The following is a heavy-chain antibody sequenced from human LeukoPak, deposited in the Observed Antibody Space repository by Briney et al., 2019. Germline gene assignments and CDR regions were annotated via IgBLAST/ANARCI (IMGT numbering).Heavy chain of an antibody. J-gene: IGHJ4*02. CDR1: GFTFSVYS. D-gene: IGHD3-16*01. CDR2: ITSNSATI. V-gene: IGHV3-48*02. Sequence: PGGSLRLSCAASGFTFSVYSMNWVRQPPGMGLEWVSYITSNSATIQYADSVKGRFTISRDNAKNSLSLQMNSLRDEDTGVYYCARSVGGHFDYWGQGMLVTVSS. CDR3: ARSVGGHFDY.